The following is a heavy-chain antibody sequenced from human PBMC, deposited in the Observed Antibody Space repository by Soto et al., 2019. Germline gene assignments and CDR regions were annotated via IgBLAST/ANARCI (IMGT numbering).Heavy chain of an antibody. J-gene: IGHJ6*02. D-gene: IGHD5-18*01. CDR2: ISGHNGQT. CDR1: AYTFNTYG. V-gene: IGHV1-18*01. CDR3: ARDGRKQLWVEGRNAMDV. Sequence: QVQLVQSGPEVKKPGASVKVSCKASAYTFNTYGISWVRRAPGQGLEWMGWISGHNGQTNYAQKFRGRVTITTDKSTRPAYMELRSLRSDDTAIYDCARDGRKQLWVEGRNAMDVWGQGTTVTASS.